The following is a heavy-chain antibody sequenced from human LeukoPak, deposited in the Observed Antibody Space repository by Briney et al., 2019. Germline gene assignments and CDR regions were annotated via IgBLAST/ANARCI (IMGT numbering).Heavy chain of an antibody. J-gene: IGHJ4*02. CDR2: ISPDGNLD. Sequence: PGGSLRLSCAASGVTFNIFGIRWVRQAPGKGPEWVAAISPDGNLDYNTESGKGRISVARDKSNPMIYLQMNSLRGQVSAVYYCAKINKYDDYWGQGTLVTVSS. V-gene: IGHV3-30*18. D-gene: IGHD1/OR15-1a*01. CDR3: AKINKYDDY. CDR1: GVTFNIFG.